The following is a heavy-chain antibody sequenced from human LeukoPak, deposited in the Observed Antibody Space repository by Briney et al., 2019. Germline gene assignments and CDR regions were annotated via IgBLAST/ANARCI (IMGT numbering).Heavy chain of an antibody. CDR2: IYSGGST. D-gene: IGHD3-10*01. Sequence: GGSLRLSCAASGFTVSSNYMSWVRQAPGKGLEWVSVIYSGGSTYYADSVEGRFTISRDNSKNTLYLQMNSLRAEDTAVYYCASSITMVRGVIGDYWGQGTLVTVSS. J-gene: IGHJ4*02. V-gene: IGHV3-53*01. CDR1: GFTVSSNY. CDR3: ASSITMVRGVIGDY.